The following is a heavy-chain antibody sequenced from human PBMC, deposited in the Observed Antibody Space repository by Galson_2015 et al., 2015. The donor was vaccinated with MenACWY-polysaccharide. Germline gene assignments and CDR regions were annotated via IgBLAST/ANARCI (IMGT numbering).Heavy chain of an antibody. Sequence: SLRLSCAASGIRFSGSGMHWVRQAPGKGLEWVAVIQYDGTNKVYADSVKGRFTISRDNSRNTLYLEMNSLRAEDTAVYYCAREGSRIVFHAFDTWGHGTM. D-gene: IGHD2-15*01. CDR2: IQYDGTNK. CDR1: GIRFSGSG. V-gene: IGHV3-33*01. J-gene: IGHJ3*02. CDR3: AREGSRIVFHAFDT.